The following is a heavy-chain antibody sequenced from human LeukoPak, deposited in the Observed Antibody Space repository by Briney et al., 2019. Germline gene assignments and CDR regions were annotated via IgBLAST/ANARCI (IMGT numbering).Heavy chain of an antibody. Sequence: ASVKVSCKASGYTFTGYYMHWVRQAPGQGIEWMGWINPNSGGTNYAQKFQGRVTMTRDTSISTAYMELSRLRSDDTAVYYCASFITVTITYFDYWGQGTLVTVSS. V-gene: IGHV1-2*02. CDR1: GYTFTGYY. CDR3: ASFITVTITYFDY. CDR2: INPNSGGT. J-gene: IGHJ4*02. D-gene: IGHD4-17*01.